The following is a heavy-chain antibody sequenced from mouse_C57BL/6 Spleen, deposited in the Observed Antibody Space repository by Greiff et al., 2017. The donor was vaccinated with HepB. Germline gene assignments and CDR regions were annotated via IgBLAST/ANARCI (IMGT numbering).Heavy chain of an antibody. D-gene: IGHD1-1*01. Sequence: EVHLVESGGGLVKPGGSLKLSCAASGFTFSSYTMSWVRQTPEKRLEWVATISGGGGNTYYPDSVKGRFTISRDNAKNTLYLQMSSLRSEDTALYYCARRGITTVVATGYFDYWGQGTTLTVSS. CDR1: GFTFSSYT. CDR3: ARRGITTVVATGYFDY. V-gene: IGHV5-9*01. J-gene: IGHJ2*01. CDR2: ISGGGGNT.